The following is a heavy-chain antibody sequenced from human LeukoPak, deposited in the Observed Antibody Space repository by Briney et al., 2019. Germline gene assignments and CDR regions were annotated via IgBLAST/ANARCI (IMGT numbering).Heavy chain of an antibody. J-gene: IGHJ5*02. V-gene: IGHV3-30*02. D-gene: IGHD6-13*01. CDR1: GFTFSSYG. CDR3: AKATYSTSWEWNWFDP. CDR2: IRYDGSNK. Sequence: GGSLRLSRAASGFTFSSYGMHWVRQAPGKVLEWVAFIRYDGSNKYYADSVKGRFTISRDNSKNTLYLQMNSLRAEDTAVYYCAKATYSTSWEWNWFDPWGQGTLVTVSS.